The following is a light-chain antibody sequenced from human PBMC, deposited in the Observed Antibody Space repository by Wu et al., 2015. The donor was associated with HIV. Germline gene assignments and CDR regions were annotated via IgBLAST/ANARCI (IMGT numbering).Light chain of an antibody. Sequence: AIQLTQSPSSLSASIGDRVNITCRASQDISTYLAWYQQTPGKAPRVLIYDASTLQSGVSSRFSGSGSGADFTLTISGLQREDFAVYFCQQLNGFPLTFGQGSRLEI. J-gene: IGKJ5*01. V-gene: IGKV1-13*02. CDR2: DAS. CDR3: QQLNGFPLT. CDR1: QDISTY.